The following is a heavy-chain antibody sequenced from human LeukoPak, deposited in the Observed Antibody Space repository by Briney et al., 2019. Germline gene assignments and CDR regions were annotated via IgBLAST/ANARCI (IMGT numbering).Heavy chain of an antibody. D-gene: IGHD5-24*01. Sequence: SETLSLTCTVSGGSLTSYYWSWIRQPPGKGLEWISYISYTGVTNYSPSLKSRVTISVDTSRNLFSLKLSNVTAADTAFYHCARIQMQSFDYWGQGTLVTVSS. V-gene: IGHV4-59*01. J-gene: IGHJ4*02. CDR2: ISYTGVT. CDR1: GGSLTSYY. CDR3: ARIQMQSFDY.